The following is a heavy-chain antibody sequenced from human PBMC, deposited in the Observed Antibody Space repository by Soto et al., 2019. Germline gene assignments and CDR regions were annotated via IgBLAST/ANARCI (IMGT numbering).Heavy chain of an antibody. Sequence: QEELVESGGGVVQPGRSLRLSCAASGFTFSGFGMHWVRQAPGKGLEWVAVISYDGTNAIYADSVKGRFSVSRDNSKNIVYLQMNGMRNEGTAMYDCARWGKREGESSPPTDLWGQGTLVTVSS. CDR3: ARWGKREGESSPPTDL. CDR2: ISYDGTNA. J-gene: IGHJ5*02. V-gene: IGHV3-30*05. CDR1: GFTFSGFG. D-gene: IGHD3-16*01.